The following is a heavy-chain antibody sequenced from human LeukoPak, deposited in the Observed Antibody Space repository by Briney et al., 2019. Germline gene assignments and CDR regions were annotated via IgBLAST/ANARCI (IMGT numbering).Heavy chain of an antibody. CDR1: GGSISSYY. V-gene: IGHV4-4*07. CDR3: ARDGGIAVAGSAHFDY. J-gene: IGHJ4*02. D-gene: IGHD6-19*01. Sequence: SETLSLTCTVSGGSISSYYWSWIRQPAGKGLEWIGRIYTSGSINYNPSLKSRVTMSVDTSKNQFSLKLSSVTAADTAVYYCARDGGIAVAGSAHFDYWGQGTLVTVSS. CDR2: IYTSGSI.